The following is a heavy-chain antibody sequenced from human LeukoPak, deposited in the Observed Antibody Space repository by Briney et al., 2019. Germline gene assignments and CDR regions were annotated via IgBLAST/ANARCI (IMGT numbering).Heavy chain of an antibody. V-gene: IGHV3-23*01. CDR3: AKDDITMVRGAQINWFDP. J-gene: IGHJ5*02. D-gene: IGHD3-10*01. CDR1: GFTFSSYA. CDR2: ISGSGGST. Sequence: GGSLRLSCAASGFTFSSYAMSWVRQAPGKGLEWVSAISGSGGSTYYADSVKGRFTLSRDNSKNTLYLQMNSLRAADTAVYYCAKDDITMVRGAQINWFDPWGQGTLVTVSS.